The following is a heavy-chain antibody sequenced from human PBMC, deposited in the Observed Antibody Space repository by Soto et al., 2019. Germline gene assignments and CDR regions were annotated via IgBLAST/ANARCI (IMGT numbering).Heavy chain of an antibody. J-gene: IGHJ4*02. CDR2: INAGYSDT. D-gene: IGHD6-13*01. Sequence: QVQLVQSGAEVKKPGASVRVSCKASGYSITCCAMHWVRQAPGQRPEWMGWINAGYSDTKYSQKFQGRLTMVRDTSASTAYMELSSLTSEDTGVYYCARDGEGEAAAAMVYWGQGTLVTVSS. V-gene: IGHV1-3*01. CDR1: GYSITCCA. CDR3: ARDGEGEAAAAMVY.